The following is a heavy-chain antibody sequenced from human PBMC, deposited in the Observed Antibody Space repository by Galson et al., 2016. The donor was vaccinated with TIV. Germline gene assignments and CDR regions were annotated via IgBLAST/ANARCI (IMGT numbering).Heavy chain of an antibody. V-gene: IGHV3-30*02. J-gene: IGHJ5*02. CDR3: ARLGLNWFDP. CDR1: GFSFSSHG. Sequence: SLRLSCAASGFSFSSHGIHWVRHIPITGLEWVTFIGPNGNDKSYIDSVKGRFTISRDDSMSRVYLQMNDLRPEDTAIYYCARLGLNWFDPWGQGTQVTVSS. CDR2: IGPNGNDK.